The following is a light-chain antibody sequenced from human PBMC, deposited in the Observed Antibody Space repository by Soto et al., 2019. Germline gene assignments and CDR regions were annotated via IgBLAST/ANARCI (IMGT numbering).Light chain of an antibody. J-gene: IGKJ1*01. CDR2: DVS. CDR1: QSISSW. CDR3: QQYNRLWT. Sequence: IHMSLSPSSVSASVGDRVTITILSSQSISSWLALYQLKLGKAPKLLIYDVSSLESGVPSRFSGSGSGTEFTLSFSSLQPDDFATYYCQQYNRLWTFGQGTKVDIK. V-gene: IGKV1-5*01.